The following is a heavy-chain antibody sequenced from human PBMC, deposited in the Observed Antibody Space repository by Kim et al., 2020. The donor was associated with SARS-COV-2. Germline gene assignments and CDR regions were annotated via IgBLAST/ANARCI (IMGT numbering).Heavy chain of an antibody. CDR1: GFTFSSYG. CDR2: ISYDGSNK. Sequence: GGSLRLSCAASGFTFSSYGMHWVRQAPGKGLEWVAVISYDGSNKYYADSVKGRFTISRDNSKNTLYLQMNSLRAEDTAVYYCAKDQKYYDFLSGYFSGLDDAENYYSYGMDVWGQGTTVTVSS. D-gene: IGHD3-3*01. CDR3: AKDQKYYDFLSGYFSGLDDAENYYSYGMDV. J-gene: IGHJ6*02. V-gene: IGHV3-30*18.